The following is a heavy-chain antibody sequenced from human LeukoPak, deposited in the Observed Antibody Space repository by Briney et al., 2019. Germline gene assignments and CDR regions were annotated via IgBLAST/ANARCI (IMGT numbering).Heavy chain of an antibody. J-gene: IGHJ4*02. CDR2: INYDGSEK. D-gene: IGHD3-10*01. Sequence: GGSLRLSCAASGFTFSNYWMSWVRQAPGKGLEWVANINYDGSEKYYVASGKGRFIISRDNAKNSLYLQMNSLRVEDTAIYYCVRDRSRFGESDWGQGTLVTVSS. CDR3: VRDRSRFGESD. V-gene: IGHV3-7*01. CDR1: GFTFSNYW.